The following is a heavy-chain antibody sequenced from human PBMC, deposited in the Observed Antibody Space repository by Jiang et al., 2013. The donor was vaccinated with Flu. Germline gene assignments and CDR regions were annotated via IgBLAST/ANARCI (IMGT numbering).Heavy chain of an antibody. J-gene: IGHJ4*02. CDR2: ISYDGSNK. Sequence: VQLVESGGGVVQPGRSLRLSCAASGFTFSSYAMHWVRQAPGKGLEWVAVISYDGSNKYYADSVKGRFTISRDNSKNTLYLQMNSLRAEDTAVYYCARDTYGSGHFDYWGQGTLVTVSS. D-gene: IGHD3-10*01. CDR1: GFTFSSYA. V-gene: IGHV3-30*01. CDR3: ARDTYGSGHFDY.